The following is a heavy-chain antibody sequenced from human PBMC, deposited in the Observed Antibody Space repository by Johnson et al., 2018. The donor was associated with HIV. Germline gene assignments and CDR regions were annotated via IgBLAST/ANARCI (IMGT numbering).Heavy chain of an antibody. V-gene: IGHV3-30*18. D-gene: IGHD6-13*01. J-gene: IGHJ3*02. CDR1: GFTFTTYG. CDR2: ISYDGSSK. Sequence: QVQLMESGGGVVQPGRSLRLSCAASGFTFTTYGMHWVSQAPGKGLEWVAFISYDGSSKYYADSVKGRFTISRDNSKNTLYLQMNSLRAEDTAVYYCAKSRSSPAPYDAFDIWGQGTMVTVSS. CDR3: AKSRSSPAPYDAFDI.